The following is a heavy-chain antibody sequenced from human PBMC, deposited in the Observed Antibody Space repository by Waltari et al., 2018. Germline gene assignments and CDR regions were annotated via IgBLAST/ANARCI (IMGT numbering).Heavy chain of an antibody. CDR1: AFSFTPAW. J-gene: IGHJ4*01. CDR2: ITSQNDGVTT. CDR3: TTLDAPWGG. V-gene: IGHV3-15*01. D-gene: IGHD7-27*01. Sequence: EVQMVESGRGSVKLGDSLRLSRVAPAFSFTPAWLTWVRQAPGKGLEWVGRITSQNDGVTTNFAASVRGRFSISRDDSQNMVFLQMNSLRTEDTAVYYCTTLDAPWGGWGHGTLVTVSS.